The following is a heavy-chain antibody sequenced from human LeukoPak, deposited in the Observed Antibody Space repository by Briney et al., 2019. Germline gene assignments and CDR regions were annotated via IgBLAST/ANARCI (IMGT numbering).Heavy chain of an antibody. V-gene: IGHV3-30*02. CDR2: IRYDGSNK. J-gene: IGHJ6*03. CDR1: GFTFSSYG. CDR3: AKVYGWDYYGSGSYYPDPYYYYYMDV. Sequence: QAGGSLRLSCAASGFTFSSYGMHWVRQAPGKGLEWVAFIRYDGSNKYYADSVKGRFTISRDNSKNTLYLQMNSLRAEDTAVYYCAKVYGWDYYGSGSYYPDPYYYYYMDVWGKGTTVTISS. D-gene: IGHD3-10*01.